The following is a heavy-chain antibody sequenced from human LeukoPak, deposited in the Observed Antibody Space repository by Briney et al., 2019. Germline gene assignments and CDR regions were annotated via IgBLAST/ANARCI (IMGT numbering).Heavy chain of an antibody. CDR2: IYSGGST. Sequence: GGSLRLSCAASGFTVSSNYMSWVRQAPGKGLEWVSVIYSGGSTYYADSVKGRFTISRDNSKNTLYLQMNSLRAEDTAVYYCARDLLEYSSSGYFDYWGQGTLVTVSS. J-gene: IGHJ4*02. V-gene: IGHV3-66*01. CDR1: GFTVSSNY. D-gene: IGHD6-6*01. CDR3: ARDLLEYSSSGYFDY.